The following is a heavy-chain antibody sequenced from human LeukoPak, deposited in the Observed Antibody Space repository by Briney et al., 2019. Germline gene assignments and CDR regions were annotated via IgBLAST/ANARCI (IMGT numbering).Heavy chain of an antibody. V-gene: IGHV3-74*01. CDR2: INSDGSST. J-gene: IGHJ3*02. Sequence: PGGSLRLSCAASGFTFSSYWMHWVRQAPGKGLVWVSRINSDGSSTSYADSVKGRFTISRDNAKNTLYLQMNSLRAEDAAVYYCAKDQGLIVGAPTAFDIWGQGTMVTVSS. CDR1: GFTFSSYW. CDR3: AKDQGLIVGAPTAFDI. D-gene: IGHD1-26*01.